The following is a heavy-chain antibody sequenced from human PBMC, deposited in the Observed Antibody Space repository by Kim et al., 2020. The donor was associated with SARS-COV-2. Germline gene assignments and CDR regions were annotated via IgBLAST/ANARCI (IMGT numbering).Heavy chain of an antibody. V-gene: IGHV3-74*01. J-gene: IGHJ5*02. CDR3: ARGSFQQGFDP. D-gene: IGHD6-13*01. CDR1: GFTFSSYW. CDR2: IKSDGSDT. Sequence: GGSLRLSCEASGFTFSSYWMNWVRQGPGKGLVWVSRIKSDGSDTHYADSVKGRFTISRDNAKNTLHLQLNRLGGEDTAIYYCARGSFQQGFDPWGQGTLVTVSS.